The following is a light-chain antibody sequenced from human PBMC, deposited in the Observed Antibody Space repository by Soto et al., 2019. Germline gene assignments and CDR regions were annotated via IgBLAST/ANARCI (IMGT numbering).Light chain of an antibody. CDR2: EVS. Sequence: QSVLTQPPSASGSPGQSVTISCTGTSSDVGGYNHVSWCQQHPGKAPKLMIYEVSKRPSGVPDRFSGSKSGNTASLTISGLQAEDEADYYCCSYAGSSTFYVFGTGTKVTVL. CDR3: CSYAGSSTFYV. CDR1: SSDVGGYNH. J-gene: IGLJ1*01. V-gene: IGLV2-8*01.